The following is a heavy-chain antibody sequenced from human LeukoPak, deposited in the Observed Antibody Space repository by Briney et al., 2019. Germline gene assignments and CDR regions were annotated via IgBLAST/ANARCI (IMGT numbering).Heavy chain of an antibody. CDR3: ARGGATTLFDY. J-gene: IGHJ4*02. D-gene: IGHD1-26*01. Sequence: PGGSLRLSCAASGFTFSSYAMHWVRQAPGKGLEYVSAITSDVDKTYYGISVKGRFTISRDNSKNTLYLQMGSLSIEDVAVYYCARGGATTLFDYWGQETLVTVSS. CDR2: ITSDVDKT. V-gene: IGHV3-64*01. CDR1: GFTFSSYA.